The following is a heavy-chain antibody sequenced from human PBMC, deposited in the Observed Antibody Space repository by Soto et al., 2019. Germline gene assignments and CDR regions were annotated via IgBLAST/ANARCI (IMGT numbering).Heavy chain of an antibody. CDR2: IVVGSGNT. CDR3: AAPEIGLRYFDWLSMDV. J-gene: IGHJ6*02. CDR1: GFTFTSSA. V-gene: IGHV1-58*01. D-gene: IGHD3-9*01. Sequence: SVKVSCKASGFTFTSSAVQWVRQARGQRLEWIGWIVVGSGNTNYAQKFQERVTITRDMSTSTVYMELSSLRSEDTAVYYCAAPEIGLRYFDWLSMDVWGQGTTVTVSS.